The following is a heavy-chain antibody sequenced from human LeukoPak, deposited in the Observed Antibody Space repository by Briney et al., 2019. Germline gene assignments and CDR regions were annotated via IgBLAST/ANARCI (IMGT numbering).Heavy chain of an antibody. D-gene: IGHD3-9*01. J-gene: IGHJ3*02. CDR2: INSDGSST. V-gene: IGHV3-74*01. Sequence: GGSLRLSCAASGFTFSSYWMHWVRQAPGKGLVWVSRINSDGSSTSYADSVKGRFTISRDNAKNTLYLQMNSLRAEDTAVYYCAREVHRRYFDWLSETPDAFDIWGQGTMVTVSS. CDR3: AREVHRRYFDWLSETPDAFDI. CDR1: GFTFSSYW.